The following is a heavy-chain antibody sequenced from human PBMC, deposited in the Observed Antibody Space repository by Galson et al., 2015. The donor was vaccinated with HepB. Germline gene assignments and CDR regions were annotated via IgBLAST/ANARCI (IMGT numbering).Heavy chain of an antibody. V-gene: IGHV3-9*01. Sequence: SLRLSCAASGFTFDDYAMHWVRQAPGKGLEWVSGISWNSGSIGYADSVKGRFTISRDNAKNSLYLQMNSLRAEDTALYYCAKDGYYGSGSYLTAWGQGTLVTVSS. CDR2: ISWNSGSI. J-gene: IGHJ4*02. CDR3: AKDGYYGSGSYLTA. D-gene: IGHD3-10*01. CDR1: GFTFDDYA.